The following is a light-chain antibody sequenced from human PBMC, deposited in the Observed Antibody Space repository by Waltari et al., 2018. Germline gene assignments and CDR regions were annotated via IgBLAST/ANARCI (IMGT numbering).Light chain of an antibody. J-gene: IGKJ4*01. CDR2: KSS. CDR3: QQYHTDFLT. V-gene: IGKV1-5*03. CDR1: QGIENW. Sequence: DIQMTQSPSTLSASVGDTVPMTCRASQGIENWLAWYQQKPGQAPKVIIYKSSTSESGVPSKFSGSGFGTEFTLTISSLQPDDFATYYCQQYHTDFLTFGGGTKVEIK.